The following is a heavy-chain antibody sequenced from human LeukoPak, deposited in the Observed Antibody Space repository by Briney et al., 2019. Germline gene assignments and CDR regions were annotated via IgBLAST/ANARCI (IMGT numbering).Heavy chain of an antibody. CDR3: ARDRRVRGVTEKYYYYMDV. CDR1: GYTFTGYY. Sequence: ASVKVSCKASGYTFTGYYMHWVRQAPGQGLEWMGWINPNSGGTNYAQKFQGRVTMTRDTSISTAYMELSRLRSDHTAVYYCARDRRVRGVTEKYYYYMDVWGKGTTVTVSS. J-gene: IGHJ6*03. V-gene: IGHV1-2*02. D-gene: IGHD3-10*01. CDR2: INPNSGGT.